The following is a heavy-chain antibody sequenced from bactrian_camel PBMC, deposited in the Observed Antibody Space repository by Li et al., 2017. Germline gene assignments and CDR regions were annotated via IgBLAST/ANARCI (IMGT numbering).Heavy chain of an antibody. D-gene: IGHD2*01. Sequence: DVQLVESGGGAVQPGGSLTLSCVVSGYKNSHYCMAWFRQAPGKDREVVAAVDTDDTATIARSVKGRFTTSRDNAKNTLYLQMNSLKDEDTAVYYCAADSNGGVCYRHNAYEFEEWGQGTQVTVS. CDR1: GYKNSHYC. CDR2: VDTDDTA. CDR3: AADSNGGVCYRHNAYEFEE. V-gene: IGHV3S67*01. J-gene: IGHJ4*01.